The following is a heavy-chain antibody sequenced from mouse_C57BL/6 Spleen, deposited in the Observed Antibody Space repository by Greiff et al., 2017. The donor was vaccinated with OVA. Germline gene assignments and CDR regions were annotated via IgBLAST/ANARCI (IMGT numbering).Heavy chain of an antibody. CDR3: ARREDYYGSSLAWFAY. Sequence: VQLQQPGAELVKPGASVKLSCKASGYTFTSYWMQWVKQRPGQGLEWIGEIDPSDSYTNYNQKFKGKATLTVDTSSSTAYMQLSSLTSEDSAVYYCARREDYYGSSLAWFAYWGQGTLVTGSA. D-gene: IGHD1-1*01. CDR1: GYTFTSYW. J-gene: IGHJ3*01. V-gene: IGHV1-50*01. CDR2: IDPSDSYT.